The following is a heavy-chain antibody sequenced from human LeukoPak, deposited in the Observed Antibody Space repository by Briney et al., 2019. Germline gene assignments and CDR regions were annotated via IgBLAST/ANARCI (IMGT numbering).Heavy chain of an antibody. D-gene: IGHD3-3*01. Sequence: ASVKVSCKASGYTFTSYVINWVRQATGQGLEWMGWMNPNSGNTGYAQKFQGRVTITRNTSISTAYMELSSLRSEDTAVYYCARVSNYDFWSGGSNWFDPWGQGTLVTVSS. CDR3: ARVSNYDFWSGGSNWFDP. CDR1: GYTFTSYV. CDR2: MNPNSGNT. J-gene: IGHJ5*02. V-gene: IGHV1-8*03.